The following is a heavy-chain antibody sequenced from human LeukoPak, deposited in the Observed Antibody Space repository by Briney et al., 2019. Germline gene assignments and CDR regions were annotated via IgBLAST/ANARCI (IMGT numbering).Heavy chain of an antibody. D-gene: IGHD5-18*01. V-gene: IGHV4-34*01. Sequence: LKPSETLSLTCAVYGGSFSGYYWSWIRQPPGKGLEWIGEINHSGSTNYNPPLKSRVTISVDTSKNQFSLKLSSVTAADTAVYYCARAGYSYGYPPKEAYNWFDPWGQGTLVTVSS. CDR2: INHSGST. CDR3: ARAGYSYGYPPKEAYNWFDP. J-gene: IGHJ5*02. CDR1: GGSFSGYY.